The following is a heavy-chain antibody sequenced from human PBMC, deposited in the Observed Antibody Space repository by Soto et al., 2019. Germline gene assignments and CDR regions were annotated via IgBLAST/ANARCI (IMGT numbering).Heavy chain of an antibody. CDR1: GYTFSGSN. D-gene: IGHD2-2*01. J-gene: IGHJ6*01. Sequence: QVQLVQSGAEVTKPGASVKVSCKASGYTFSGSNIHWVRQAPGQGLEWMGWINPKTGGTSYAQRFQAWVTMTRDTSFSTAYMELRRLRSDDTAVYYCAAAAATYSYGLDVW. V-gene: IGHV1-2*04. CDR2: INPKTGGT. CDR3: AAAAATYSYGLDV.